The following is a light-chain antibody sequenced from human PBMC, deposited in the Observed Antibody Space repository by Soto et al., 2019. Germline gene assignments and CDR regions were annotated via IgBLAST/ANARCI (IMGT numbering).Light chain of an antibody. CDR2: DAS. CDR3: QQYDNSSGT. V-gene: IGKV3-20*01. CDR1: QSVSWYT. J-gene: IGKJ4*01. Sequence: EIVLTQSPGTLSLSPGQRATLSCSASQSVSWYTLAWYQQKPGQARRLLIYDASTRSTGIPEMYIGSGSGTVFTLTISRLESEDGAVYYCQQYDNSSGTFAGRTQLEIK.